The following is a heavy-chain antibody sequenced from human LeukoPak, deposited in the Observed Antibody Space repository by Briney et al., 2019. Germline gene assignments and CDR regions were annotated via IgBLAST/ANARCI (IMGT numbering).Heavy chain of an antibody. CDR3: AELGITMIGGV. V-gene: IGHV3-48*03. CDR2: ISSSGSTI. D-gene: IGHD3-10*02. CDR1: GSTFSSYW. J-gene: IGHJ6*04. Sequence: GGSLRLSCAASGSTFSSYWMHWVRQAPGKGLEWVSYISSSGSTIYYADSVKGRFTISRDNAKNSLCLQMNSLRAEDTAVYYCAELGITMIGGVWGKGTTVTISS.